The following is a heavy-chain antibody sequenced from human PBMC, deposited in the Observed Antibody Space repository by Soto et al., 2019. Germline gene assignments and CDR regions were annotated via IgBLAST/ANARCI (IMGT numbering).Heavy chain of an antibody. J-gene: IGHJ4*02. CDR3: ARELRGRPFNDY. Sequence: SETLSLTCTVSGGSISSYYWSWIRQPAGKGLEWIGRIYTSGTTNYNPSLKSRVTMSVDTSKNQFSLKLRSVTAADTAVYYCARELRGRPFNDYWGQGTLVTVSS. D-gene: IGHD4-17*01. CDR2: IYTSGTT. CDR1: GGSISSYY. V-gene: IGHV4-4*07.